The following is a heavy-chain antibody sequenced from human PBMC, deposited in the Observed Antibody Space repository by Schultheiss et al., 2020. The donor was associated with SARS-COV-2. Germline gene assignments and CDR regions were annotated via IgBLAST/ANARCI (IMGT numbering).Heavy chain of an antibody. CDR2: IYYSGST. J-gene: IGHJ4*02. CDR3: ARLAAVKLVGY. V-gene: IGHV4-59*08. Sequence: SETLSLTCTVSGGSISSYYWSWIRQPPGKGLEWIGYIYYSGSTNYNPSLKSRVTISVDTSKNQFSLKLSSVTAADTAVYYCARLAAVKLVGYWGQGTLVTVSS. CDR1: GGSISSYY. D-gene: IGHD3-16*01.